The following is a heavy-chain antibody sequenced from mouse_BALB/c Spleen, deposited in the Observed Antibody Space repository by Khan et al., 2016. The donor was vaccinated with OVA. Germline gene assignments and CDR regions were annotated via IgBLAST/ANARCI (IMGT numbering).Heavy chain of an antibody. Sequence: EVMLVESGGGLVQPGGSRTLSCAASGITFSSFGMHWVRQAPETGLEWVAYISSGSTTVYYADTVKGRFTISRDNPKNTLFLQMSSLRSEDTAMYYCARGGYYGFDYWGQGTTLTVSS. V-gene: IGHV5-17*02. J-gene: IGHJ2*01. D-gene: IGHD1-1*01. CDR1: GITFSSFG. CDR3: ARGGYYGFDY. CDR2: ISSGSTTV.